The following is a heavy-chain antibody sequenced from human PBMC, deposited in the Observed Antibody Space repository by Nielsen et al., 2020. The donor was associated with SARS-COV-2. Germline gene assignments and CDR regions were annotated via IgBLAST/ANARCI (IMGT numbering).Heavy chain of an antibody. CDR1: GYTFTSYG. D-gene: IGHD5-18*01. Sequence: SVKVSCKASGYTFTSYGISWVRQAPGQGLEWMGGIIPIFGTANYAQKFQGRVTITADESTSTAYMELSSLRSEDTAVYYCARDTAPELYYYYMDVWGKGTTVTVSS. V-gene: IGHV1-69*13. J-gene: IGHJ6*03. CDR2: IIPIFGTA. CDR3: ARDTAPELYYYYMDV.